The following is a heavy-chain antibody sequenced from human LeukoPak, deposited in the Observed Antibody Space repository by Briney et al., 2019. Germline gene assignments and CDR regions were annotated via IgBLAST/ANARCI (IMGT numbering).Heavy chain of an antibody. CDR3: ARYRAFDI. V-gene: IGHV4-38-2*02. CDR2: LFHSGST. J-gene: IGHJ3*02. CDR1: GYSISSGYY. Sequence: PSETLSLTCTVSGYSISSGYYWGWIRQPPGKGLEWIGNLFHSGSTYYNPSLKSRVTISVDTSKNQFSLKLTSVTAADTAVYYCARYRAFDIWGRGTLVTVSS.